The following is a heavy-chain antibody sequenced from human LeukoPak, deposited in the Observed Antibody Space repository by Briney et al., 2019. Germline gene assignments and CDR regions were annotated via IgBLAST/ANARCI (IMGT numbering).Heavy chain of an antibody. CDR3: AVEGSLYGSSWFNWFDP. Sequence: PGGSLRLSCAASGFTFSSYSMNWVRQAPGKGLEWVSTISISGENTYYADSMRGRLTISRDNPKNTVFLQMNSLRAEDTARYFCAVEGSLYGSSWFNWFDPWGQGTQVTVSS. J-gene: IGHJ5*02. V-gene: IGHV3-21*04. D-gene: IGHD6-13*01. CDR2: ISISGENT. CDR1: GFTFSSYS.